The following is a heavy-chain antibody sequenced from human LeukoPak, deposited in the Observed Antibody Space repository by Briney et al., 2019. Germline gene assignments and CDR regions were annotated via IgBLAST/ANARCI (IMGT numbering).Heavy chain of an antibody. J-gene: IGHJ4*02. D-gene: IGHD3-22*01. CDR1: GYTFTGYY. Sequence: ASVKVSCKASGYTFTGYYMHWVRQAPGQGLEWMGWINPNSGGTNYAQKFQGRVTMTRDTSISTAYMELSRLRSDDTAVYYCARDAPYYDSSGYCLHWGQGTLVTVSS. CDR2: INPNSGGT. V-gene: IGHV1-2*02. CDR3: ARDAPYYDSSGYCLH.